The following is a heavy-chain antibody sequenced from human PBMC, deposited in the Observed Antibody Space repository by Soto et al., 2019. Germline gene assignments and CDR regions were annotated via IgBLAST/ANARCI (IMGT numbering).Heavy chain of an antibody. CDR2: VKPYSDGT. V-gene: IGHV1-2*02. D-gene: IGHD3-22*01. J-gene: IGHJ4*02. CDR3: ARGPKDYYDSTEELDY. CDR1: GYTFTDYY. Sequence: ASVKVSCKASGYTFTDYYLHWVRQAPGQGLEWMGWVKPYSDGTKYAQRFQGRVTMTKDTSINTAYMALSRLRPDDTAIYYCARGPKDYYDSTEELDYWGQGTLVTVSS.